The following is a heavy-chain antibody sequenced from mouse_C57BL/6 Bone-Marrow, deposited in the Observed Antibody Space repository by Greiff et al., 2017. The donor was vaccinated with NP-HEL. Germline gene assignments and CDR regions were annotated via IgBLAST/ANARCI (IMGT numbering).Heavy chain of an antibody. CDR1: GFNIKDDY. V-gene: IGHV14-4*01. D-gene: IGHD1-1*01. Sequence: EVQLQQSGAELVRPGASVKLSCTASGFNIKDDYMHWVKQRPEQGLEWIGWIDPENGDTEYASKFQGKATITADTSSNTAYLPLSSLTSEDTAVYYCTTPYYYGSSPAWFAYWGQGTLVTVSA. CDR2: IDPENGDT. J-gene: IGHJ3*01. CDR3: TTPYYYGSSPAWFAY.